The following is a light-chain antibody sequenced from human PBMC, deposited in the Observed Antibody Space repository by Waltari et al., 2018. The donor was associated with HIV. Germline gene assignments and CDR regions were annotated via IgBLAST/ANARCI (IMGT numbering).Light chain of an antibody. CDR3: NSRDSSGDHQV. Sequence: SSELTQDPAVSVALGQTVKITCQGDSLRSYYASWYQQKPGQAPILVIYGQNKRPSGIPDRLSCSSSGNTASLTITGAQAEDEADYYCNSRDSSGDHQVFGGGTKLTVL. CDR2: GQN. J-gene: IGLJ3*02. V-gene: IGLV3-19*01. CDR1: SLRSYY.